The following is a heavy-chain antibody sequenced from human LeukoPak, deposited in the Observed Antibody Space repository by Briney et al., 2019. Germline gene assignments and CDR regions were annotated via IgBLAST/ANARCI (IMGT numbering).Heavy chain of an antibody. CDR3: AKRPATLMDGVYYYGMDV. CDR1: GFTFSSYA. CDR2: ISGSGGST. D-gene: IGHD1-26*01. Sequence: PGGSLRLSCAASGFTFSSYAMSWVRQAPGKGLEWVSAISGSGGSTYYADSVKGRFTISRDNSKNTLFLQMNSLRAEDTAVYYCAKRPATLMDGVYYYGMDVWGQGTTVTVSS. V-gene: IGHV3-23*01. J-gene: IGHJ6*02.